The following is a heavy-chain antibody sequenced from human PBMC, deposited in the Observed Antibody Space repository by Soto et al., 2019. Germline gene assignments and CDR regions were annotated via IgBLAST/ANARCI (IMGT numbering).Heavy chain of an antibody. J-gene: IGHJ6*03. CDR3: AKDRGGSSGWYTYHYYMEV. D-gene: IGHD6-19*01. CDR2: ISYDGSHK. CDR1: GFTFSSYG. V-gene: IGHV3-30*18. Sequence: GGSLRLSCAASGFTFSSYGMHWVRQAPGKGLEWVAVISYDGSHKFYEDSVKGRVTISRDNSKNTLYLQMNSLRAEDKAVYYCAKDRGGSSGWYTYHYYMEVWGKGTTVTVSS.